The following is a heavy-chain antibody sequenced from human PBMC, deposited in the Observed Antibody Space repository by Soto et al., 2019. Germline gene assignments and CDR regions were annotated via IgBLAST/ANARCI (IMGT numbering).Heavy chain of an antibody. CDR2: IYWNDYK. CDR1: WFSLSTNGVG. Sequence: ASGPTPVNPTQTLTLTCTFSWFSLSTNGVGVGWISQPPGKVLEWLALIYWNDYKRYSPSLKSRLTITKDTSENQVVLTMTNMDPVDTASYYCAHSSSYYDFWSGYSHWGQGTLVTVSS. V-gene: IGHV2-5*01. CDR3: AHSSSYYDFWSGYSH. D-gene: IGHD3-3*01. J-gene: IGHJ4*02.